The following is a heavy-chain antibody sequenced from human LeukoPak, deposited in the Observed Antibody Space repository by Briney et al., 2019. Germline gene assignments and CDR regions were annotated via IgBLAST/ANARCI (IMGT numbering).Heavy chain of an antibody. CDR1: GYTFTSYA. Sequence: GASVKVSCKASGYTFTSYAMHWVRQAPGQRLEWMGWINAGNGNTKYSQKFQGRVTITRDTSASTAYMELSSLRSEDTAVYYCARAGGYCSSTSCPNARYYYMDVWGKGTTVTVSS. J-gene: IGHJ6*03. CDR3: ARAGGYCSSTSCPNARYYYMDV. V-gene: IGHV1-3*01. CDR2: INAGNGNT. D-gene: IGHD2-2*01.